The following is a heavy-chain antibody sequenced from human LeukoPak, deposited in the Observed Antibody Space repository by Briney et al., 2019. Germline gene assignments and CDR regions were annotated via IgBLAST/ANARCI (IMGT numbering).Heavy chain of an antibody. CDR1: GYTFTSYG. CDR2: ISAYNGNT. Sequence: ASVKVSCKASGYTFTSYGISWVRQAPGQGLEWMGWISAYNGNTNYAQKLQGRVTMTTDTSTSTAYMELRSLRSDDTAVYYCARDPTIWFGEGGHGYFDFWGQGTLVTVSS. J-gene: IGHJ4*02. V-gene: IGHV1-18*01. D-gene: IGHD3-10*01. CDR3: ARDPTIWFGEGGHGYFDF.